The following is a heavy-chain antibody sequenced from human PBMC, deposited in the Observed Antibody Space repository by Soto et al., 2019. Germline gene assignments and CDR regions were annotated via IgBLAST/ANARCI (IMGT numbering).Heavy chain of an antibody. CDR1: GFSFSTYE. J-gene: IGHJ3*02. D-gene: IGHD1-26*01. CDR2: ISKSGIDI. Sequence: GGSLRLSCAASGFSFSTYEMNWVRQSPGKGLEWVSYISKSGIDIYYADSVKGRFTISRDNANNSLYLQMNSLRAEDTAVYYCAPRKYGSFNIGAFDIWGQGTMVTVS. CDR3: APRKYGSFNIGAFDI. V-gene: IGHV3-48*03.